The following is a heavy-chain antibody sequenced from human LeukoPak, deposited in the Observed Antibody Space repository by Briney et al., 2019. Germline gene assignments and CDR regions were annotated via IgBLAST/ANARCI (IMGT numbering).Heavy chain of an antibody. CDR2: ISGSGGST. D-gene: IGHD6-25*01. CDR3: AKDGGYRLDYFDY. V-gene: IGHV3-23*01. CDR1: GFTFGSYA. Sequence: GGSLRLSCAASGFTFGSYAMSWVRQAPGKGLEWVSAISGSGGSTYYADSVKGRFTISRDNSKNTLYLQMNSLRAEDTAVYYCAKDGGYRLDYFDYWGQGTLVTVSS. J-gene: IGHJ4*02.